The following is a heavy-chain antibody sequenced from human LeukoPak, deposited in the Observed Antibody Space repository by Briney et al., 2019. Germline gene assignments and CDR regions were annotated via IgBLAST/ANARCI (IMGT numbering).Heavy chain of an antibody. D-gene: IGHD3-3*01. CDR3: ARDKFSDNIWSGHSN. CDR2: ISAHNGNT. V-gene: IGHV1-18*01. Sequence: ASVKVSCKASGYTFTNYGITWVRQAPGQGLEWMGWISAHNGNTDYTENLQGRVTLTTDTSTSTVYMELRSLRSDDTAVYYCARDKFSDNIWSGHSNWGQGTLVTVSS. CDR1: GYTFTNYG. J-gene: IGHJ4*02.